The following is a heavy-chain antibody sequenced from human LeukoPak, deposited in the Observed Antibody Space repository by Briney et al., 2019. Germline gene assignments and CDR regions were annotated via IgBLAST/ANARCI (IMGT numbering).Heavy chain of an antibody. V-gene: IGHV3-30*02. CDR2: RRYDGRNE. Sequence: PGGSLTLSCAASGFKFDTFDMNWVRQAPGKGLEWMAFRRYDGRNEDYVDSVKGRFTISRDNTKNTAFLQMNNLRPDDTAIYYCAKDAGAYFSVSYCFGGFLYSWGRRILVTVSS. J-gene: IGHJ4*02. D-gene: IGHD2-15*01. CDR1: GFKFDTFD. CDR3: AKDAGAYFSVSYCFGGFLYS.